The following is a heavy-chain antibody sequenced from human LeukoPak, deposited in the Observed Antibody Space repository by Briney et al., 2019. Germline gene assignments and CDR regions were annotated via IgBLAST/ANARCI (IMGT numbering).Heavy chain of an antibody. D-gene: IGHD2-21*01. V-gene: IGHV3-21*06. CDR1: RFTFSSYS. Sequence: GGSLRLSCAASRFTFSSYSMNWVRQAPGMGLEWVSSISSSGSYIYYADSVKGRFSISRDDAKNSLSLQMNSLRVEDTAVYYCARDLVVATYAFDIWGQGTMVTVSS. CDR2: ISSSGSYI. J-gene: IGHJ3*02. CDR3: ARDLVVATYAFDI.